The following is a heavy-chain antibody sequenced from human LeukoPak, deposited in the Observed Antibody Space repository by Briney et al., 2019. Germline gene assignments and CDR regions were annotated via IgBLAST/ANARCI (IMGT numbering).Heavy chain of an antibody. CDR3: ARGGEDDSSGYYYGETDY. CDR2: INPNSGGT. D-gene: IGHD3-22*01. CDR1: GYTFTGYY. V-gene: IGHV1-2*02. J-gene: IGHJ4*02. Sequence: ASVKVSCKASGYTFTGYYMHWVRQAPGQGLEWMGWINPNSGGTNYAQKFQGRVTMTRDTSISTAYMELSRLRSDDTAVYYCARGGEDDSSGYYYGETDYWGQGTLVTVSS.